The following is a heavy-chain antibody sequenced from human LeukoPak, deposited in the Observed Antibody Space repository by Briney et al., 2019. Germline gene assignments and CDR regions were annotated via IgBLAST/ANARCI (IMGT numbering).Heavy chain of an antibody. V-gene: IGHV3-30-3*01. D-gene: IGHD5-12*01. J-gene: IGHJ4*02. CDR3: ARGPGMYSGNDYGFDY. CDR2: IAYDGSNK. Sequence: PGGSLRLSCAASGFTFGSYAMHCVRQAPGKGLGWVALIAYDGSNKYYADSVKGRFTISRDNSKNTLYLQINSLRPEDAAVYYCARGPGMYSGNDYGFDYWGQGTLVTVSS. CDR1: GFTFGSYA.